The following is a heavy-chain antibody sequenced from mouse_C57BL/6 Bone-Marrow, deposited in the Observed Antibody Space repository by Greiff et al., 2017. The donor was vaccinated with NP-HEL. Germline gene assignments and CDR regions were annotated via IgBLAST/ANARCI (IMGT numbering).Heavy chain of an antibody. CDR3: ARRGIYYDYDYAMGY. V-gene: IGHV1-80*01. J-gene: IGHJ4*01. Sequence: QVQLQQSGAELVKPGASVKISCKASGYAFSSYWMNWVKQRPGKGLEWIGQIYPGDGDTNYNGKFKGKATLTADKSSSTAYMQLSSLTSEDSAVYFWARRGIYYDYDYAMGYWGQGTSVTVSS. CDR2: IYPGDGDT. D-gene: IGHD2-4*01. CDR1: GYAFSSYW.